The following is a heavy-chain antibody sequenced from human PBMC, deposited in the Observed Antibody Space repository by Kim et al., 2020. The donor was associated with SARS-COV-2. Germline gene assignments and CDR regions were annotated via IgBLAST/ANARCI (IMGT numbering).Heavy chain of an antibody. D-gene: IGHD3-22*01. Sequence: SVKGRFTISRDNSKNTLYLKMNSLRAEDTAVYYCARSDSSGYYLGFGFDYWGQGTLVTVSS. J-gene: IGHJ4*02. V-gene: IGHV3-30*07. CDR3: ARSDSSGYYLGFGFDY.